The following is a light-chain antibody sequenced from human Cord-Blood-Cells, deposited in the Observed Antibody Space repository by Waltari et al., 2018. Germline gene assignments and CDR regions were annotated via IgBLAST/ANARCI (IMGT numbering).Light chain of an antibody. J-gene: IGKJ5*01. CDR1: QSVSSY. Sequence: EIVLTQSPATLSLSPGERATLSCRASQSVSSYLAWYQQKPGQAPRLLIYDASNRATCIPARFSGSGSGTDFTLTISSLEPEDFVVYYCQQRSNWPPITFGQGTRLEIK. CDR3: QQRSNWPPIT. V-gene: IGKV3-11*01. CDR2: DAS.